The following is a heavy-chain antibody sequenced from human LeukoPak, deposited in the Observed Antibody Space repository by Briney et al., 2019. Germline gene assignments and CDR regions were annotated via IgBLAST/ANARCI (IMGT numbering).Heavy chain of an antibody. V-gene: IGHV3-23*01. CDR2: VSGRGGST. Sequence: GGSLRLSCAASGFTFSSYAMTWVRQAPGKGLEWVSGVSGRGGSTYYADSVKGRFTISRDNSKNTLYLQMNSLRAEDTALYYCAKRPTVVTPNYFDYWGQGTLVTVSS. J-gene: IGHJ4*02. CDR3: AKRPTVVTPNYFDY. D-gene: IGHD4-23*01. CDR1: GFTFSSYA.